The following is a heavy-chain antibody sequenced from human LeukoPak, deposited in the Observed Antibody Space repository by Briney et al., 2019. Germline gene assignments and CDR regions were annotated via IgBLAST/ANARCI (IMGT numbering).Heavy chain of an antibody. CDR1: GDSVSGKSVA. CDR3: ARDQSIRAWSSWFDP. CDR2: TYYRSKWHN. V-gene: IGHV6-1*01. J-gene: IGHJ5*02. Sequence: SQTLSLTCAIFGDSVSGKSVAWNWIRQSPSRGLEWLGRTYYRSKWHNEYAASVKGRIVINPDTSKNQFSLHLNSVTPEDTAVYYCARDQSIRAWSSWFDPWGQGTLVTVSS. D-gene: IGHD6-6*01.